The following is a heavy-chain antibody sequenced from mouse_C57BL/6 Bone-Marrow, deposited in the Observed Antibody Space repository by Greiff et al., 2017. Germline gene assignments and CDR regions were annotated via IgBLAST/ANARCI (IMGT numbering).Heavy chain of an antibody. CDR2: IRNKANNHAT. V-gene: IGHV6-6*01. D-gene: IGHD1-1*01. Sequence: EVNVVESGGGLVQPGGSMKLSCAASGFTFSDAWMDWVRQSPEKGLEWVAEIRNKANNHATYYAESVKGRFTISRDDSKSSVYLQMNSLRAEDTGIYYCTNYYGSSYPFACWGQGTLVTVSA. CDR1: GFTFSDAW. J-gene: IGHJ3*01. CDR3: TNYYGSSYPFAC.